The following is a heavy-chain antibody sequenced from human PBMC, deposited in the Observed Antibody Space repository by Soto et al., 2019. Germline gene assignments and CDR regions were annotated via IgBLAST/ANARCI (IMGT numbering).Heavy chain of an antibody. CDR3: AKGERFLDY. J-gene: IGHJ4*02. CDR2: ISYDGSNK. V-gene: IGHV3-30*18. D-gene: IGHD1-26*01. CDR1: GFTFSSYG. Sequence: GGSLRLSCAASGFTFSSYGMHWVRQAPGKGLEWVAVISYDGSNKYYADSVKGRFTISRDNSKNTLYLQMNSLRAEDTAVYYCAKGERFLDYWGQGTLVTVSS.